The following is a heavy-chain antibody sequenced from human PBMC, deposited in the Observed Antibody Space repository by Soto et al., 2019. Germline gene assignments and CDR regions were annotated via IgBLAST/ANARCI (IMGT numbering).Heavy chain of an antibody. D-gene: IGHD2-8*02. V-gene: IGHV4-28*03. CDR2: IYYSGTT. J-gene: IGHJ4*02. CDR3: ARDKITGLFDY. CDR1: AYSISSSNW. Sequence: SETLSLTCAVSAYSISSSNWWGWIRQPPGKGLEWIGYIYYSGTTYYNPSLKSRVTMSVDTSKNQFSLKLTSVTAADTAVYYCARDKITGLFDYWGQGTLVTVSS.